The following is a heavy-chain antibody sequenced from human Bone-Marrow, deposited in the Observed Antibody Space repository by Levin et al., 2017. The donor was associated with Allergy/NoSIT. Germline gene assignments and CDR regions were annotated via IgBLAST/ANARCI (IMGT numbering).Heavy chain of an antibody. V-gene: IGHV4-38-2*02. D-gene: IGHD5-24*01. J-gene: IGHJ3*02. CDR1: GYSISSGYY. CDR2: IYHSGSI. CDR3: ARDPRDGYNGFAFDI. Sequence: SETLSLTCTVSGYSISSGYYWGWIRQPPGKGLEWIGSIYHSGSIYYNPSLKSRVTISVDTSKNQFSLKLSSVTAADTAVYYCARDPRDGYNGFAFDIWGQGTMVTVSS.